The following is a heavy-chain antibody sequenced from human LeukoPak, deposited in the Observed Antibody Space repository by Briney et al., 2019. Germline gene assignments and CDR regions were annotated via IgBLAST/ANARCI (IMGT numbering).Heavy chain of an antibody. D-gene: IGHD4-17*01. V-gene: IGHV3-48*04. CDR2: ISSSGSTI. J-gene: IGHJ5*02. Sequence: GGSLRLSCAASGFTFSSYNMNWVRQAPGKGLEWVSYISSSGSTIYYADSVRGGFTISRDNAKNSLYLQMNSLRAEDTAVYYCAREANDYGTNWFDAWGEGTPVTASS. CDR1: GFTFSSYN. CDR3: AREANDYGTNWFDA.